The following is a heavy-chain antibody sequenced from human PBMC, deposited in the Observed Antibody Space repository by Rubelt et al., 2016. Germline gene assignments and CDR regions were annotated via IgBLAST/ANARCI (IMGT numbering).Heavy chain of an antibody. D-gene: IGHD1-26*01. CDR2: MNRDGTEK. CDR1: GFTVGSNY. V-gene: IGHV3-7*01. Sequence: EVQLVESGGGLVEPGGSRRLSCAASGFTVGSNYMSWVRQSPGKGLEWVANMNRDGTEKNYLDSVKGRFTISRDNAKKSLSLQMNSLRAEDTAVYYCSSGGGWQSDYWGQGILVIVSS. CDR3: SSGGGWQSDY. J-gene: IGHJ4*02.